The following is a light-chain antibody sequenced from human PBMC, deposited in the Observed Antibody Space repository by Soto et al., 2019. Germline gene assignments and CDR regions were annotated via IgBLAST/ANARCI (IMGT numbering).Light chain of an antibody. V-gene: IGKV3-11*01. CDR1: QGVSFY. J-gene: IGKJ1*01. CDR3: QQYSRSPWT. Sequence: EVELTQSPSTLSLSAGETATLSCRASQGVSFYLGWYQQKPGKVPRLLLYHASNRATGVPARFSGSGSETDFNLTISSLEPDDFAVYYCQQYSRSPWTFGQGTKVELK. CDR2: HAS.